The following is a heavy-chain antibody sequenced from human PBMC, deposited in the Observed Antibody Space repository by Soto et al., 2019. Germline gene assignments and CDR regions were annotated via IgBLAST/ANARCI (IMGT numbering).Heavy chain of an antibody. V-gene: IGHV3-23*01. D-gene: IGHD2-15*01. J-gene: IGHJ4*02. CDR1: GFTFSSYA. CDR2: IGGSGFNT. CDR3: AKDRCSGDSCYFDY. Sequence: PGGSLRLSCAASGFTFSSYAMNWVRQAPGTGLEWVSVIGGSGFNTFYADSVKGRFTISRDNSKSTLYLQMNSLGAEDAAVYYCAKDRCSGDSCYFDYWGQGTLVTVSS.